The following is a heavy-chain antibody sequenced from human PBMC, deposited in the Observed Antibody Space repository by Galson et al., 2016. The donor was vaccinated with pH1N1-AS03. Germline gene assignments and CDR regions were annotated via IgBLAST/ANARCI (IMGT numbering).Heavy chain of an antibody. CDR1: GGTHSIYA. D-gene: IGHD4/OR15-4a*01. V-gene: IGHV1-69*13. CDR3: ARGEMGSDRIDYQFSAMGV. J-gene: IGHJ6*02. CDR2: ITPIFGTT. Sequence: SVKVSCKAPGGTHSIYAISWVRLVPGQGLEWMGGITPIFGTTNYAQKFQGRVTITADDSTDTVYMELKSLISEDTAVYYCARGEMGSDRIDYQFSAMGVWGQGTTVTVSS.